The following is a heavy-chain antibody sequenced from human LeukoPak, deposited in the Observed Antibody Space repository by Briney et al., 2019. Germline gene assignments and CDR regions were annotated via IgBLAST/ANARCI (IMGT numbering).Heavy chain of an antibody. J-gene: IGHJ5*02. V-gene: IGHV1-2*06. CDR1: GYTFTGYY. D-gene: IGHD2-8*01. CDR3: ARDSARYCTNGVCQP. Sequence: ASVKVSCKASGYTFTGYYMHWVRQAPGQGLEWMGRINPNSGGTNYAQNFQGRVTMTRDTSISTAYMELSRLRSDDTAVYYCARDSARYCTNGVCQPWGQGTLVTVSS. CDR2: INPNSGGT.